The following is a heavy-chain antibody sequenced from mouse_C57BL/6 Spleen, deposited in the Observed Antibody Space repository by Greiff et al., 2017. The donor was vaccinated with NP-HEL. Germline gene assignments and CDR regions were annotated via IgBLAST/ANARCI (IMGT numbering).Heavy chain of an antibody. J-gene: IGHJ3*01. D-gene: IGHD1-1*01. CDR2: IDPSDSYT. Sequence: VKLQQPGAELVMPGASVKLSCKASGYTFTSYWMHWVKQRPGQGLEWIGEIDPSDSYTNYNQKFKGKSTLTVDKSSSTAYMQLSSLTSEDSAVYYCAFYGSGGFAYWGQGTLVTVSA. CDR3: AFYGSGGFAY. CDR1: GYTFTSYW. V-gene: IGHV1-69*01.